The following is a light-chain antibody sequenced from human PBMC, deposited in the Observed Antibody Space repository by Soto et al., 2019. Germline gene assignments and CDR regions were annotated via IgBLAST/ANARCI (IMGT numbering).Light chain of an antibody. V-gene: IGKV3-20*01. CDR1: QSVSSNY. J-gene: IGKJ4*01. CDR3: QQYGSSPLT. Sequence: EIVFTQSPGTLSFSPGERGTLSCRASQSVSSNYLAWYQQKPGQAPRLLIYGASSRATGIPGRFSGSGSGTDFTLTISRLEPEDFALYYCQQYGSSPLTLGGGTKVDIK. CDR2: GAS.